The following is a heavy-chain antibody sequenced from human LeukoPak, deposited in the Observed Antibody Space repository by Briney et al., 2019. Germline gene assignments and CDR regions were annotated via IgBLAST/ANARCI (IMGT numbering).Heavy chain of an antibody. CDR2: ISGSGSSI. V-gene: IGHV3-11*04. Sequence: PGGSLRLSCAASGFTFSGYYMSWIRQAPGKGLELLSYISGSGSSIVYADSVKGRFTISRDNAKNSLYLQMNSLRDEDTAVYYCARSGITMVGGVSIGLLAFDIWGQGTMVTVSS. CDR1: GFTFSGYY. CDR3: ARSGITMVGGVSIGLLAFDI. D-gene: IGHD3-10*01. J-gene: IGHJ3*02.